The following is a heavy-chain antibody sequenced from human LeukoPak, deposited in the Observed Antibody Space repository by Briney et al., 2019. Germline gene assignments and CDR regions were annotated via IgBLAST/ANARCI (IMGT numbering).Heavy chain of an antibody. D-gene: IGHD2-15*01. CDR1: GGSFSSYI. J-gene: IGHJ3*02. CDR3: SRRITKRHSEI. Sequence: PSETLSLTCTVSGGSFSSYIWNWLRQPPGKGLEWIGDINYSGTTNYNPSLKSRITNSVDTSKNQFSLKLRSGTAADTAVYIWSRRITKRHSEIWGQGTMVTVSS. CDR2: INYSGTT. V-gene: IGHV4-59*01.